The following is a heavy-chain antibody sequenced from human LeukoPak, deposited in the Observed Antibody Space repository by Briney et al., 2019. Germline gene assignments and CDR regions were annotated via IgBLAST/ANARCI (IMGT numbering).Heavy chain of an antibody. V-gene: IGHV3-23*01. D-gene: IGHD2/OR15-2a*01. CDR3: AKAAPDTTYFDS. CDR2: ISINGGTI. Sequence: QSGGSLRLSCAASGFTFSNYAMSWVRQAPGKGLEWVSAISINGGTIYYADSVKGRFTTSRDNSKNTLYLQVNSLRAVDTAVYFCAKAAPDTTYFDSWGQGTLVTVSS. J-gene: IGHJ4*02. CDR1: GFTFSNYA.